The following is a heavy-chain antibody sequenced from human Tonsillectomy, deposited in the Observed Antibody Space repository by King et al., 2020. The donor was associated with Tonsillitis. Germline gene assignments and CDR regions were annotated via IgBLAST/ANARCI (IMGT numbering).Heavy chain of an antibody. CDR1: GFTFDDYA. CDR2: ISWDGGST. J-gene: IGHJ4*02. D-gene: IGHD5-18*01. V-gene: IGHV3-43D*03. Sequence: VQLVESGGVVVQPGGSLRLSCAASGFTFDDYAMHWVRQAPGKGLEWVSLISWDGGSTYYADSVKGRFTISRDNSKNSLYLQMNSLRAEDTALYYCAKSRSPIQLWSNYFDYWGQGTLVTVSS. CDR3: AKSRSPIQLWSNYFDY.